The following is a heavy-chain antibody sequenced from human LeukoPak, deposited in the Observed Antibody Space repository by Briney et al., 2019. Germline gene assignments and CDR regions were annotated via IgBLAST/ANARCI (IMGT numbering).Heavy chain of an antibody. V-gene: IGHV3-7*01. CDR3: ARDQGIMFFDN. D-gene: IGHD2-21*01. CDR1: GFTFSNYW. J-gene: IGHJ4*02. CDR2: IKQDGSEK. Sequence: GGSLRLSCAASGFTFSNYWMSWVRQAPGKGLEYVANIKQDGSEKYYVDSAKGRFTISRDNAKSSLYLQMNSLRAEDTAVYYCARDQGIMFFDNWGQGTLVTVSS.